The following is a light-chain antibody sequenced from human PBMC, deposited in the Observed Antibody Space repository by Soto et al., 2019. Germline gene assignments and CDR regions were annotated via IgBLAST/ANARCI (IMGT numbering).Light chain of an antibody. Sequence: QSVLTQPASVSGSPGQSITISCTGTSSDVGSYSLLSWYQHHPGKAPKLIIYEDIKGPSGVSNRFSGSKSGNTASLRISGFQAEDEADYYRYTYAGGSIYPFGTGTKVTVL. CDR2: EDI. CDR3: YTYAGGSIYP. CDR1: SSDVGSYSL. J-gene: IGLJ1*01. V-gene: IGLV2-23*01.